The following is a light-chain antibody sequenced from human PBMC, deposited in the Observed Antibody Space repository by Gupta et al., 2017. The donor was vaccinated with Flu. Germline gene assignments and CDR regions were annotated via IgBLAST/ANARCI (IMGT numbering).Light chain of an antibody. Sequence: SALTQPASVSGSPGQSITISCPGTTSDVGGYNSVSWYQQRPGTAPKLMIYDVSNRPSGISNRFSGSKSGNTASLTISGLQAEDEADYYCSSYTSGSTLVVAFGGGTKLTVL. V-gene: IGLV2-14*01. J-gene: IGLJ2*01. CDR1: TSDVGGYNS. CDR3: SSYTSGSTLVVA. CDR2: DVS.